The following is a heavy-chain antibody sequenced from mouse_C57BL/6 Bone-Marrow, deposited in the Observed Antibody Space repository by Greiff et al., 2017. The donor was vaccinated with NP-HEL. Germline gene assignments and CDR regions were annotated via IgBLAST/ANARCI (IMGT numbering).Heavy chain of an antibody. CDR1: GFTFSSYA. V-gene: IGHV5-4*01. D-gene: IGHD3-2*02. Sequence: EVKVVESGGGLVKPGGSLKLSCAASGFTFSSYAMSWVRQTPEKRLEWVATISDGGSYTYYPDNVKGRFTISRDNAKNNLYLQMSHLKSEDTAMYYCARDSGDWGQGTTLTVSS. J-gene: IGHJ2*01. CDR3: ARDSGD. CDR2: ISDGGSYT.